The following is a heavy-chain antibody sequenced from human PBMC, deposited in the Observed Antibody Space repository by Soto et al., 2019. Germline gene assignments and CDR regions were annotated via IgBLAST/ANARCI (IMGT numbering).Heavy chain of an antibody. CDR1: GGSLSSSSW. CDR3: ARGGAPYNWFGP. J-gene: IGHJ5*02. D-gene: IGHD3-16*01. Sequence: SETLSLTCAVSGGSLSSSSWWSWVRQPPGKTLEWLGEIFYSGSTKYNPSLNSRVTISADQSKNDFSLRLSSVTAADTAVYYCARGGAPYNWFGPWGQGTLVTVSS. CDR2: IFYSGST. V-gene: IGHV4-4*02.